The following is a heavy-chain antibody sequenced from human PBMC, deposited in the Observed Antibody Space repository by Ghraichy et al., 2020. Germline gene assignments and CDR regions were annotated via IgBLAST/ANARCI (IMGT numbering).Heavy chain of an antibody. D-gene: IGHD4-17*01. CDR3: AKVPTVTTHMGGWFDL. Sequence: SETLSLTCAVYGGSFSGYYWSWIRQPPGKGLEWIGEINHSGSTNYNPSLKSRVTISVDTSKNQFSLKLSSVTAADTAVYYCAKVPTVTTHMGGWFDLWGRGTLVTVSS. CDR1: GGSFSGYY. CDR2: INHSGST. V-gene: IGHV4-34*01. J-gene: IGHJ2*01.